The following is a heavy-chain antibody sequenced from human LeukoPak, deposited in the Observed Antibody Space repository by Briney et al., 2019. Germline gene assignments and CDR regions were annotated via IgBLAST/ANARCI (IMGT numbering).Heavy chain of an antibody. V-gene: IGHV3-30-3*01. Sequence: PGRSLRLSCTVCGFPFTDYVIHWGRQAPGKGLEWVAVTSADESIKIYNDSVRGRFTISRDNSKNIQYLQMNSVRVEDTAVYYCARDPVLGAPDYLDYWGRGTLVTVSS. CDR1: GFPFTDYV. CDR2: TSADESIK. CDR3: ARDPVLGAPDYLDY. D-gene: IGHD1-26*01. J-gene: IGHJ4*02.